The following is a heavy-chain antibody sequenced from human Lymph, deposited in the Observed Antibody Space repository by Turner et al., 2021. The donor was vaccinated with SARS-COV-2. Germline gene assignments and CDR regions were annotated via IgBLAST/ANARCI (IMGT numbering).Heavy chain of an antibody. CDR2: IYNGGST. CDR3: ARVLPYGDYFDY. D-gene: IGHD4-17*01. V-gene: IGHV3-53*01. Sequence: EVQLVESGGGLSQPGGSLRLSCAASEFTFSSNYMSWVRQAPGKGLEWVSIIYNGGSTYYADSVKGRFTISRDNSKNTLYLQMNSLIAEDTAVYYCARVLPYGDYFDYWGQGTLVTVSS. CDR1: EFTFSSNY. J-gene: IGHJ4*02.